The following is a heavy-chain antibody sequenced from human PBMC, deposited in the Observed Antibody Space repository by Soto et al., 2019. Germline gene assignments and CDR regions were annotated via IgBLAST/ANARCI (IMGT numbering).Heavy chain of an antibody. Sequence: ECLKISFTCSGYSFAGYWIGWVRQITGKDLEWMGIIYPGDSDTRYSPSFQGQVTISADKSLRTAYLQWTSLKASDTALYYCARTRSFTLGFYYDGMDVWGQGTTVTVSS. CDR1: GYSFAGYW. D-gene: IGHD6-6*01. V-gene: IGHV5-51*01. CDR2: IYPGDSDT. J-gene: IGHJ6*02. CDR3: ARTRSFTLGFYYDGMDV.